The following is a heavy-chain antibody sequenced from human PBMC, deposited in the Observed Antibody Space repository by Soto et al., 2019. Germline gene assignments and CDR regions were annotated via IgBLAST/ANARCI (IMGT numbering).Heavy chain of an antibody. CDR2: IFSNDEK. Sequence: QVTLKESGPVLVKPTETLTLTCTVSGFSLSNARMGVSWICQPPGKALEWLAHIFSNDEKSYSTSLKSRLTISKDTSKSQVVLTMTNMDPVDTATYYCARIRMWYYDSNGYYPYYFDYWGQGTLVTVSS. J-gene: IGHJ4*02. CDR3: ARIRMWYYDSNGYYPYYFDY. V-gene: IGHV2-26*01. CDR1: GFSLSNARMG. D-gene: IGHD3-22*01.